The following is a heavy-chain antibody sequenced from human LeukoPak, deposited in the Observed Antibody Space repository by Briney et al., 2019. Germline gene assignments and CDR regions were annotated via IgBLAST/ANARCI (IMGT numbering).Heavy chain of an antibody. CDR2: IRYDGSNK. CDR3: AKGMALLWFGDFDY. V-gene: IGHV3-30*02. CDR1: GFTFSSYG. D-gene: IGHD3-10*01. J-gene: IGHJ4*02. Sequence: GGSLRLSCAASGFTFSSYGMHWVRQAPGKGLEWVAFIRYDGSNKYYADSVKGRFTISRDNSKNTLYLQMNSLRAEDTAVYYCAKGMALLWFGDFDYWGQGTLVTVSS.